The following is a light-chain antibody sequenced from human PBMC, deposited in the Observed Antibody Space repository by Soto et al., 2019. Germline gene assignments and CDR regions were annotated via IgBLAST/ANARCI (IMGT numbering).Light chain of an antibody. CDR3: QQYISYPYT. V-gene: IGKV1-5*01. CDR2: DAS. Sequence: DIPMTQFPSTLSASVGDRVTITCRASQTTNTWVAWYQQKPGTAPKLLIYDASSLEGGVPSRFSASGSGTEFTLTISGLQPDDLATYYCQQYISYPYTFGQGTKVEIK. J-gene: IGKJ2*01. CDR1: QTTNTW.